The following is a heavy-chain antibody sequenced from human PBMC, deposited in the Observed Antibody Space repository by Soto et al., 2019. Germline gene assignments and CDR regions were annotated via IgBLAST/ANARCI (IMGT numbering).Heavy chain of an antibody. CDR1: GFNFDDHA. V-gene: IGHV3-9*01. D-gene: IGHD1-26*01. J-gene: IGHJ5*02. Sequence: EVQLVESGGGLAQPGWSRRLSCAASGFNFDDHAMHWVRQAPGKGLEWVSGISWNSVTINYADSVKGRITISRDNAKRTIHLQMNSLRPEDTASYYCVRASGSQPRAGWFDPCGQGTLVTV. CDR2: ISWNSVTI. CDR3: VRASGSQPRAGWFDP.